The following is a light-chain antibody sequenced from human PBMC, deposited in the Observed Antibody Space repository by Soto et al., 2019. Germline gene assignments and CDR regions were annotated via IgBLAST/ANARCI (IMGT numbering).Light chain of an antibody. Sequence: QSVLTQPASVSGSPGQSITISCTGTSSDVGGYNYVSWYQQHPGKAPKLMIYDVSNRPSGVSNRFSGSKSANTASLTISGLQAEDEADHYCSSYTGSSTYVVFGGGTKVTVL. CDR3: SSYTGSSTYVV. J-gene: IGLJ2*01. CDR1: SSDVGGYNY. V-gene: IGLV2-14*01. CDR2: DVS.